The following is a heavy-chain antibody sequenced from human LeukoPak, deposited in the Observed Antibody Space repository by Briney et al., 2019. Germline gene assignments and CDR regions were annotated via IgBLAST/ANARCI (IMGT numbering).Heavy chain of an antibody. Sequence: GGSLRLSRAASGFTFSSYAMHWVRQAPGKGLVWVSRINSDGSSTNYADSVKGRFTISRDNAKNTLYLQMNSLRAGDTAVYYCAAYYYDSSGYYHDGFHIWGQGTMVTVSS. CDR3: AAYYYDSSGYYHDGFHI. J-gene: IGHJ3*02. CDR2: INSDGSST. CDR1: GFTFSSYA. V-gene: IGHV3-74*01. D-gene: IGHD3-22*01.